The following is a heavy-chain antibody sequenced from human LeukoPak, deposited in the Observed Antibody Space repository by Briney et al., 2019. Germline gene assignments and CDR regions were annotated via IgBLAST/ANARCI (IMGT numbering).Heavy chain of an antibody. CDR3: AKPSVSGNYPYYFDY. J-gene: IGHJ4*02. Sequence: GGSLRLSCAASGFTFNSYALTWVRQAPGKGLQWVSTVSTSGGSTYYADSVKGRFTISRDNSKNTLFLQINSLRAEDTALYYCAKPSVSGNYPYYFDYWGQGTLVTVSS. CDR2: VSTSGGST. V-gene: IGHV3-23*01. D-gene: IGHD1-26*01. CDR1: GFTFNSYA.